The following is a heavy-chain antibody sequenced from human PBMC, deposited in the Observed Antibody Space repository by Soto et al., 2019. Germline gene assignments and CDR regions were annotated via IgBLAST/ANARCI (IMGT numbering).Heavy chain of an antibody. Sequence: GGSLRLSCAASGFTFDDYAMHWVRQAPGKGLEWVSGISWNIGSIGYADSVKGRFTISRDNAKNSLYLQMNSLRAEDTAVYSCARYCTGGSCSHGFDYWGQGSLVTVSS. CDR3: ARYCTGGSCSHGFDY. CDR2: ISWNIGSI. D-gene: IGHD2-15*01. J-gene: IGHJ4*02. V-gene: IGHV3-9*01. CDR1: GFTFDDYA.